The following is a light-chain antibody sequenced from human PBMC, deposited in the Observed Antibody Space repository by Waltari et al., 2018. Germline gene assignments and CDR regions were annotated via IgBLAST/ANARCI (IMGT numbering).Light chain of an antibody. J-gene: IGLJ2*01. CDR3: SSYTGSNIWV. V-gene: IGLV2-8*01. CDR1: NSDIGGYNY. CDR2: DVS. Sequence: QAALTQPPSVSGSPGQSVTISCTGTNSDIGGYNYVSWYQQHPGKAPKLMIYDVSKRPSVVLARFSGSKSGNTASLTISGLQAEDEADYYCSSYTGSNIWVFGGGTRLTVL.